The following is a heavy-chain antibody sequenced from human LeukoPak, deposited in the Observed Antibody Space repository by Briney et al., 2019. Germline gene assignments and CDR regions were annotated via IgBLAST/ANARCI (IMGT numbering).Heavy chain of an antibody. CDR2: ISAYNGNT. J-gene: IGHJ3*02. CDR3: ARGGSSGSYYLDAFDI. CDR1: GYTFTSYG. Sequence: ASVKVSCKASGYTFTSYGISWVRQAPGQGLEWMGWISAYNGNTNYAQKLQGRVTMTTDTSTSTAYMELRSLRSDDTAVYYCARGGSSGSYYLDAFDIWGQGTWSPSLQ. D-gene: IGHD1-26*01. V-gene: IGHV1-18*01.